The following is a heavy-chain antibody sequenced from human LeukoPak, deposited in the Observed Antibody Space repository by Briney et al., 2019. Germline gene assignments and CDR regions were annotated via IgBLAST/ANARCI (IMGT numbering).Heavy chain of an antibody. CDR3: ARALLEYCSSTSCRPAHYYYGMDV. J-gene: IGHJ6*04. D-gene: IGHD2-2*01. V-gene: IGHV4-34*01. Sequence: SETLSLTCAVYGGSFSGYYWSWIRQPPGKGLEWIGEINHSGSTNYNPSLKSRVTISVDTSKNRFSLKLSSVTAADTAVYYCARALLEYCSSTSCRPAHYYYGMDVWGKGTTVTVSS. CDR1: GGSFSGYY. CDR2: INHSGST.